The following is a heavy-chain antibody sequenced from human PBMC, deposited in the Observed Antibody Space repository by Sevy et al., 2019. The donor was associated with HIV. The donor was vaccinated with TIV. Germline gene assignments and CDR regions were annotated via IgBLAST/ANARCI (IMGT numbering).Heavy chain of an antibody. CDR1: GYSFTGFY. CDR2: INPYSGGT. CDR3: AGLAAR. Sequence: ASVTVSCKTSGYSFTGFYIHWVRQAPGQGLEWMGWINPYSGGTYYTQNFQGRVTMTRDTSISTAYMELSRLRSDDTAMYYCAGLAARWGQGTRVTVSS. V-gene: IGHV1-2*02. D-gene: IGHD2-15*01. J-gene: IGHJ4*02.